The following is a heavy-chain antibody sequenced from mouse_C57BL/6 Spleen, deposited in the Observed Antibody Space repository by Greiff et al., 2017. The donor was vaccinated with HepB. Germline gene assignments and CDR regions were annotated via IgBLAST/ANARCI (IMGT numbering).Heavy chain of an antibody. J-gene: IGHJ4*01. CDR2: ISYSGST. Sequence: EVKLMESGPGLAKPSQTLSLTCSVTGYSITSDYWNWIRKFPGNKLEYMGYISYSGSTYYNPSLKSRISITRDTSKNQYYLQLNSVTTEDTATYYCARLGSSGPLYYYAMDYWGQGTSVTVSS. D-gene: IGHD3-2*02. CDR3: ARLGSSGPLYYYAMDY. V-gene: IGHV3-8*01. CDR1: GYSITSDY.